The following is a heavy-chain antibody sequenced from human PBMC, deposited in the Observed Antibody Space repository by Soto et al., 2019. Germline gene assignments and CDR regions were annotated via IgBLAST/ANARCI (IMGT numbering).Heavy chain of an antibody. J-gene: IGHJ6*02. CDR2: ISGSGGST. D-gene: IGHD3-10*01. CDR3: AKAQIPRITMVRGVYYYGMDV. CDR1: GFTVSSYA. Sequence: PGGSLRLSCAASGFTVSSYAMSWVRQAPRKGLEWVSAISGSGGSTYYADSVKGRFTISRDNSKITLYLQMNSLRAEDTAVYYCAKAQIPRITMVRGVYYYGMDVWGQGTTVTVSS. V-gene: IGHV3-23*01.